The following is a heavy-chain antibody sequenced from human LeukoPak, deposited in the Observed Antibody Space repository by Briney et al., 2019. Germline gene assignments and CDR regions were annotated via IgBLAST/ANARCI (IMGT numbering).Heavy chain of an antibody. CDR1: GGSLSGYY. V-gene: IGHV4-34*01. D-gene: IGHD6-6*01. CDR2: INHSGST. CDR3: AGLGAARLDY. Sequence: SETLSLTCAVYGGSLSGYYWSWLRQPPGKGLESIGEINHSGSTNYNPSLKSRVTRSIDTSKSQFSLKLSSVTAADTAVYYCAGLGAARLDYWGQGALVTVSS. J-gene: IGHJ4*02.